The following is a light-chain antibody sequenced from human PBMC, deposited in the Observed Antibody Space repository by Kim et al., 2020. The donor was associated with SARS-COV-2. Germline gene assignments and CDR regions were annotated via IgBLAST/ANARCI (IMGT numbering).Light chain of an antibody. J-gene: IGKJ5*01. V-gene: IGKV1-5*01. Sequence: IQLTQSRSTLSASVGDRVTITCRASQSIGGWLAWYQQKPGKAPKLLIYDASSVESGVPSRFSGSGSGTEFTLTISSLQPDDSATYYCQHHSTYPITFGQGTRLEIK. CDR3: QHHSTYPIT. CDR1: QSIGGW. CDR2: DAS.